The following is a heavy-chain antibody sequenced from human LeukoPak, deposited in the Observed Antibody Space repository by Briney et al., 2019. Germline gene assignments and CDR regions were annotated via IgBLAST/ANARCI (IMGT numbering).Heavy chain of an antibody. Sequence: GGTLRLSCAASGFTFSSYGMSWVRQAPGKGLEWVSAISGSGGSTYYADSVKGRFTISRDNSKNTLYLQMNSLRAEDTAVYYCAKVEGNIVVVPAAIGWYYFDYWGQGTLVTVSS. D-gene: IGHD2-2*01. J-gene: IGHJ4*02. CDR2: ISGSGGST. CDR3: AKVEGNIVVVPAAIGWYYFDY. CDR1: GFTFSSYG. V-gene: IGHV3-23*01.